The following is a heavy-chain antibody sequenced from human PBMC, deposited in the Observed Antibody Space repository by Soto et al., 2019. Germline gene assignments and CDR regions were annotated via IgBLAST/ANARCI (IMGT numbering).Heavy chain of an antibody. V-gene: IGHV4-59*01. CDR2: IYYSGST. Sequence: QVQLQESGPGLVKPSETLSLTCTVSGGSISSDYWSWIRQPPGKGLAWIGYIYYSGSTTYNPSLKSRVTISAGTSKNQFSLKLSSVTAADTAVYYCARGRTSISFDCWGQGTLVTVSS. CDR1: GGSISSDY. J-gene: IGHJ4*02. D-gene: IGHD3-3*02. CDR3: ARGRTSISFDC.